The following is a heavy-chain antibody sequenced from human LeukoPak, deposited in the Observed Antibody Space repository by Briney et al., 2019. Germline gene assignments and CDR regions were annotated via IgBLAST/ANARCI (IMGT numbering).Heavy chain of an antibody. D-gene: IGHD2/OR15-2a*01. Sequence: SVKVSCKASGATFSNYAINWVRQAPGQGLEWMGGIIPFFGTPNYAQKFQGRLTITTDESASTAYMVLSSLTSADTAVYYCAADFYRTQVFDYWGQGTLVTVSS. V-gene: IGHV1-69*05. J-gene: IGHJ4*02. CDR3: AADFYRTQVFDY. CDR2: IIPFFGTP. CDR1: GATFSNYA.